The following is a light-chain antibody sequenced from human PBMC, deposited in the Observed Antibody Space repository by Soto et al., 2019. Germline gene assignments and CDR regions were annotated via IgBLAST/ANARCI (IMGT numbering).Light chain of an antibody. V-gene: IGKV3-20*01. CDR3: QQYGRSLWT. J-gene: IGKJ1*01. CDR2: GSS. CDR1: QSVTSSY. Sequence: EIVLTQSPGTLSLSPGERATLSCRASQSVTSSYLAWYQQNPGQAPRLLIYGSSSRATGIPDRFSGSGSGTDFTLTISRMEPEDFAVYYCQQYGRSLWTFGQGTKVDIK.